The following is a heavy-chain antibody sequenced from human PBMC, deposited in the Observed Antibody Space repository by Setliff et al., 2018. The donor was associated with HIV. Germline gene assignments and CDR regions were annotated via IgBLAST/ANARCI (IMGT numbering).Heavy chain of an antibody. CDR3: ARVPNWGSAPFAYDV. CDR1: GASISSGGYY. D-gene: IGHD7-27*01. J-gene: IGHJ3*01. Sequence: PSETLSLTCTASGASISSGGYYWNWIRQLPGKGLEWIGYILDSGSTYYNPSLRGRLSMSIDTSANQFSVELTSVTAADTALYFCARVPNWGSAPFAYDVWGLGTMVTVSS. CDR2: ILDSGST. V-gene: IGHV4-31*03.